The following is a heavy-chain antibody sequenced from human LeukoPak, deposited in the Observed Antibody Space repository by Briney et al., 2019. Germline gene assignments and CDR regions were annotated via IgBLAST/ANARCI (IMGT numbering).Heavy chain of an antibody. V-gene: IGHV3-23*01. CDR1: GFTFSSYG. J-gene: IGHJ6*04. CDR3: AELGITMIGGV. Sequence: KTGGSLRLSCAASGFTFSSYGMSWVRQAPGKGLEWVSAISATGGTTYYADSVKGRFTISRDNSKNTLYLQMNSLRAEDTAVYYCAELGITMIGGVWGKGTTVTISS. CDR2: ISATGGTT. D-gene: IGHD3-10*02.